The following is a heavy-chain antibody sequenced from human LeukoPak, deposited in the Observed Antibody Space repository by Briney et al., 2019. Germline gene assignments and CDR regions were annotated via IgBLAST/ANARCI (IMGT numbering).Heavy chain of an antibody. CDR3: AKGDKVAGTEFDY. CDR1: GGSISGYC. J-gene: IGHJ4*02. D-gene: IGHD6-19*01. CDR2: IYYSGST. V-gene: IGHV4-59*01. Sequence: SETLSLTCTVYGGSISGYCWSWIRQPPGKGLEWIGYIYYSGSTNYNPSLKSRVTISVDTSKNQFSLKRSSVTAADTAVYYCAKGDKVAGTEFDYWGQGTLVTVSS.